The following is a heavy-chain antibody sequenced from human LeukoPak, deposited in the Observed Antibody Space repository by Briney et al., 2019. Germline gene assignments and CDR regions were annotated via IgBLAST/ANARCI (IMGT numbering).Heavy chain of an antibody. CDR3: ARVPSDY. CDR2: ISSSSSYI. Sequence: GGSLRLSCAASGFSFSTYSMNWVRQAPGKGLEWVSSISSSSSYIYYADSVKGRFTISRDNAKNSVYLEMNSLRVEDTAVYYCARVPSDYWGQGTLVTVSS. J-gene: IGHJ4*02. CDR1: GFSFSTYS. V-gene: IGHV3-21*01.